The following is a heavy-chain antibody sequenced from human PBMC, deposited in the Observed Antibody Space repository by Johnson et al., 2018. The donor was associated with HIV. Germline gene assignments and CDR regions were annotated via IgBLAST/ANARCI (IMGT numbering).Heavy chain of an antibody. CDR3: AKERGISGGFDF. CDR1: GFTVSSNY. Sequence: MLLVESGGGLVQPGGSLRLSCAASGFTVSSNYMSWVRQAPGQGLEWVSLIYSDGSTYSADSVKGRFTISSDNSKNMVYLQMNSLRAEDTAVYYCAKERGISGGFDFWGQGTRVTVSS. J-gene: IGHJ3*01. CDR2: IYSDGST. D-gene: IGHD2-15*01. V-gene: IGHV3-66*01.